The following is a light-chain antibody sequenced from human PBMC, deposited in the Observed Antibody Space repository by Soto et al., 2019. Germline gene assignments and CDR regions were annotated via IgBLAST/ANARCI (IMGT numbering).Light chain of an antibody. CDR3: QQYGSSPLIT. CDR2: GVS. Sequence: EIVLTQSPGTLSLSPGQRATLSCRASQRLSASDIAWYQQKPGQAPKILIYGVSSRATGIPDRFSGSGSGTDFTLTISRLEPEDFAVYHCQQYGSSPLITFGQGTRLEIK. J-gene: IGKJ5*01. CDR1: QRLSASD. V-gene: IGKV3-20*01.